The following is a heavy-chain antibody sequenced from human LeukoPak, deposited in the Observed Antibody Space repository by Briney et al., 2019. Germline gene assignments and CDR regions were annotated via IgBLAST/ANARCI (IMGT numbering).Heavy chain of an antibody. CDR1: GGSVSSGGYY. Sequence: SETLSLTCSVPGGSVSSGGYYWSWIRQPPGKGLEWIGYIYYNGNTNYNPSLKSRVTISVDRSKNQFSLKLSSVTAADTAVYYCARGGSYYGVYYFDYWGQGTLVTVSS. CDR2: IYYNGNT. D-gene: IGHD1-26*01. J-gene: IGHJ4*02. CDR3: ARGGSYYGVYYFDY. V-gene: IGHV4-61*08.